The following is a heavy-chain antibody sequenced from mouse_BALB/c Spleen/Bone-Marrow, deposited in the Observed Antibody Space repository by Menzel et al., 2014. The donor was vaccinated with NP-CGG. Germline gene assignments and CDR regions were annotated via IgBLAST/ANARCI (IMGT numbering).Heavy chain of an antibody. CDR1: GYTFTTYV. D-gene: IGHD2-4*01. Sequence: LVESGPELVKPGASVKMSCNASGYTFTTYVVHWVKQKPGQGLEWIGYINPYNDNTKYNEKFKGKATLTPDKSSSTAFMDLSSLTSEDSAVYYCARGMIGPYYTMDYWGQGTSVIVSS. CDR3: ARGMIGPYYTMDY. J-gene: IGHJ4*01. V-gene: IGHV1-14*01. CDR2: INPYNDNT.